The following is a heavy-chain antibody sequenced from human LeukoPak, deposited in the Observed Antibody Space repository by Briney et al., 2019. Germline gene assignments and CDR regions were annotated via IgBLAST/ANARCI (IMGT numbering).Heavy chain of an antibody. CDR1: GFTFSSYS. V-gene: IGHV3-21*01. CDR3: ARDMWMHDAFDI. D-gene: IGHD5-12*01. CDR2: ISSSSSYI. Sequence: GRSLRLSCAASGFTFSSYSMNWVRQAPGKGLEWVSSISSSSSYIYYADSVKGRFTISRDNAKNSLYLQMNSLRAEDTAVYYCARDMWMHDAFDIWGQGTMVTVSS. J-gene: IGHJ3*02.